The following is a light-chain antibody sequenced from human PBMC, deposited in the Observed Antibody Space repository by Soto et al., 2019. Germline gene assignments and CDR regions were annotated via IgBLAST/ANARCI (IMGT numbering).Light chain of an antibody. V-gene: IGKV3-20*01. CDR3: QQYGSSTLT. CDR1: QSVSSSY. J-gene: IGKJ4*01. Sequence: EIVLTQSPGTLSLSPGERATLSCRASQSVSSSYLAWYQQKPGQAPRLLIYGASSRATGIPDRFSGSGSGTDFTLTISGLEPEDFAVYYCQQYGSSTLTFGGGTMVEIK. CDR2: GAS.